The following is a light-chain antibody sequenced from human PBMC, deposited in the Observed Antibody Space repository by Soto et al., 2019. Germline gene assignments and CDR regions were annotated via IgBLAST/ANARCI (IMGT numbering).Light chain of an antibody. J-gene: IGLJ1*01. Sequence: QSVLTQPPSASGSPGQSVTISCTGTSIDVGGYNYVSWYQQHPGKAPKLMIYEVSKRPSGVPDRFSGSKSGNTASLTVSGLQAEDEADYNCSSYAGSIYVFGTGTKVTVL. V-gene: IGLV2-8*01. CDR1: SIDVGGYNY. CDR3: SSYAGSIYV. CDR2: EVS.